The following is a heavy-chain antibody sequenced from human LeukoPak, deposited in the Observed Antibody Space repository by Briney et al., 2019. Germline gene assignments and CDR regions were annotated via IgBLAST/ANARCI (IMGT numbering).Heavy chain of an antibody. Sequence: VASVKVSCKASGYTFTRYYMHWVRQAPGQGLEWMGIINPRGGSTSYAQKFQGRVTMTRDTSTSTVYVELSSLRSEDTAVYYCARDFWVTTVGTPDYWGQGTLVTVSS. D-gene: IGHD4-11*01. CDR2: INPRGGST. CDR3: ARDFWVTTVGTPDY. J-gene: IGHJ4*02. V-gene: IGHV1-46*01. CDR1: GYTFTRYY.